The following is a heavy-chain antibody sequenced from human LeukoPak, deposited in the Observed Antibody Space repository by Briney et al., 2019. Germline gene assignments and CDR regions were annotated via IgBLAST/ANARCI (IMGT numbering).Heavy chain of an antibody. J-gene: IGHJ4*02. CDR2: MNPNSGNT. CDR1: GYTFTSYD. Sequence: ASVKVSCKASGYTFTSYDINWVRQATGQGLEWMGWMNPNSGNTGYAQKFQGRDTMTRNTSISTAYMELSSLRSEDTAVYYCARVTRTYYYDSSGYPPDYWGQGTLVTVSS. V-gene: IGHV1-8*01. CDR3: ARVTRTYYYDSSGYPPDY. D-gene: IGHD3-22*01.